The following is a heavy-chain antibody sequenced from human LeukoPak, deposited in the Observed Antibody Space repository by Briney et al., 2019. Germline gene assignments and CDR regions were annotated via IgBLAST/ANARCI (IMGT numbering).Heavy chain of an antibody. J-gene: IGHJ4*02. D-gene: IGHD3-3*01. CDR1: GYSISSGYY. CDR3: AGSGYSTFDY. V-gene: IGHV4-38-2*01. CDR2: LYQTDST. Sequence: SETLSLTCAVSGYSISSGYYWGWIRQPPGKGLEWIGFLYQTDSTYYSPSLKSRVTISIDTSKNQFSLKLGSVTAADTAVYYCAGSGYSTFDYWGQGTLVTVSS.